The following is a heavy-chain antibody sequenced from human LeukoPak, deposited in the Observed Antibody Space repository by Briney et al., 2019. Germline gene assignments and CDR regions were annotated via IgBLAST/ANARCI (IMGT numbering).Heavy chain of an antibody. V-gene: IGHV1-69*13. Sequence: ASVKVSCKASGYTFTSYWIQWVRQAPGQGLEWMGGIIPIFGTANYAQKFQGRVTITADESTSTAYVELSSLRSEDTAVYYCARGRKQLGEIDYWGQGTLVTVSS. J-gene: IGHJ4*02. CDR3: ARGRKQLGEIDY. CDR2: IIPIFGTA. CDR1: GYTFTSYW. D-gene: IGHD6-6*01.